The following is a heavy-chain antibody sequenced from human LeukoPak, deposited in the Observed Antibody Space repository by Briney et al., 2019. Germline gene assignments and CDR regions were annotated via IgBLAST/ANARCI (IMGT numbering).Heavy chain of an antibody. V-gene: IGHV3-30-3*01. Sequence: GGSLRLSCAASGFTLSSYPMHWVRQAPGKGLEWVAVISYDGSNKDYADSVKGRFTISRDNSKNTLYLQMNSLRAEDTAMYYCARAPFDSSGYYYFDYWGQGTLVTVSS. J-gene: IGHJ4*02. CDR3: ARAPFDSSGYYYFDY. CDR1: GFTLSSYP. CDR2: ISYDGSNK. D-gene: IGHD3-22*01.